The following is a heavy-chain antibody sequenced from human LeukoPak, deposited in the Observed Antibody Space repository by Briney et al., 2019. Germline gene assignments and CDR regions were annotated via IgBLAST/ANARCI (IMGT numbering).Heavy chain of an antibody. D-gene: IGHD1-26*01. CDR2: IYYSGST. CDR3: ARQGGSYQYYFDY. V-gene: IGHV4-39*01. Sequence: SETLSLTCTVSGGSIGSSSYYWGWIRQPPGKGLEWIGSIYYSGSTYYNPSLKSRVTISVDTSKNQFSLKLSSVTAADTAVYYCARQGGSYQYYFDYWGQGTLVTVSS. CDR1: GGSIGSSSYY. J-gene: IGHJ4*02.